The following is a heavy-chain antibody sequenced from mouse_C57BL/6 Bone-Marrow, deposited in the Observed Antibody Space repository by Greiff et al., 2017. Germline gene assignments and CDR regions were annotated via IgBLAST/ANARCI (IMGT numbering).Heavy chain of an antibody. CDR3: AREGYYGSSYEYYYDY. Sequence: VQLQQPGAELVMPGASVKLSCKASGYTFTSYWMHWVKQRPGQGLEWIGEIDPSDSYTNYNQKFKGKSTLTVDKSSSTAYMQLSSLKSEDSPVYYCAREGYYGSSYEYYYDYWGQGTTLTVSS. CDR1: GYTFTSYW. CDR2: IDPSDSYT. D-gene: IGHD1-1*01. V-gene: IGHV1-69*01. J-gene: IGHJ2*01.